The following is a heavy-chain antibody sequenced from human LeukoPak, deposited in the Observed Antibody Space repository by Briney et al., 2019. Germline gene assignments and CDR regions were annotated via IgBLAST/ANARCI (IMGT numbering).Heavy chain of an antibody. J-gene: IGHJ4*02. V-gene: IGHV4-30-4*02. CDR3: ARESRRSSSWYYDY. CDR1: GDSISSRDYY. CDR2: IYYRGST. D-gene: IGHD6-13*01. Sequence: SETLSLTCYVSGDSISSRDYYWSWIRLPPGKGLEWIGYIYYRGSTSYNPSLKSRVTISVDTSKNQFSLKLSSVTAADTAVYYCARESRRSSSWYYDYWGQGTLVTVSS.